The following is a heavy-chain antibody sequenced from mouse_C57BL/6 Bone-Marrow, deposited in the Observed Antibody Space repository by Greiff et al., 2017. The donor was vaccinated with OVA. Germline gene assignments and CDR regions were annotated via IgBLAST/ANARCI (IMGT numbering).Heavy chain of an antibody. V-gene: IGHV1-69*01. J-gene: IGHJ3*01. CDR3: AREKAYGSSSAWFAY. Sequence: QVQLKQSGAELVMPGASVKLSCKASGYTFTSYWMHWVKQRPGQGLEWIGEIDPSDSYTTYNQKFKGKSTLTVDKSSSTAYMQLSSLTSEDSAVYYCAREKAYGSSSAWFAYWGQGTLVTVSA. D-gene: IGHD1-1*01. CDR1: GYTFTSYW. CDR2: IDPSDSYT.